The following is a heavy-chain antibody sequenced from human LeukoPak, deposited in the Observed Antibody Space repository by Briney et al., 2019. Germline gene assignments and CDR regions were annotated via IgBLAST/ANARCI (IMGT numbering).Heavy chain of an antibody. D-gene: IGHD5-24*01. J-gene: IGHJ4*02. Sequence: SETLSLTCAVNGASFSGYYWSWIRQPPGKGLEWIGSIYYSGSSFDNPALKSRVTISVDTSKNQFSLKLSSVTAADTAVYYCARHRSGWLQSSFDYWGQGTLVTVSS. CDR1: GASFSGYY. V-gene: IGHV4-34*01. CDR2: IYYSGSS. CDR3: ARHRSGWLQSSFDY.